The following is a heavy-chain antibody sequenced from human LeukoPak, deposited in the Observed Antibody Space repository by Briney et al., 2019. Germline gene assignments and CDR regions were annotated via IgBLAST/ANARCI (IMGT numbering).Heavy chain of an antibody. V-gene: IGHV4-34*01. D-gene: IGHD6-19*01. CDR3: ARRLYSSGYGDWFDP. Sequence: SETLSLTCAVYGGSVSGYYWSWIRQPPEKGLEWIGEISHRGRTHYTPSLQSRVTMSVDTSKNELSLKLTSLTAADTAIYYCARRLYSSGYGDWFDPWGQGTLVTVSS. J-gene: IGHJ5*02. CDR2: ISHRGRT. CDR1: GGSVSGYY.